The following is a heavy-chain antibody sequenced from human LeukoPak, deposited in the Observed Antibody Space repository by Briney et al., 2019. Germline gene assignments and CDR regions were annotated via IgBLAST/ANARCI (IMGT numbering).Heavy chain of an antibody. J-gene: IGHJ3*01. Sequence: GGSLRLSCAASGFTFSSYSMNWVRRAPGKGLEWVSYISSSSSTIHYADSVKGRFTISRDNAKNSLYLQMNSLRDEDTAVYYCVRRTAVAGPDAFDVWGQGTMVTVSS. D-gene: IGHD6-19*01. CDR2: ISSSSSTI. V-gene: IGHV3-48*02. CDR3: VRRTAVAGPDAFDV. CDR1: GFTFSSYS.